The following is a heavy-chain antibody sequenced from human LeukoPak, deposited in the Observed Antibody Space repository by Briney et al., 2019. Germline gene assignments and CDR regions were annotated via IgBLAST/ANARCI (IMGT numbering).Heavy chain of an antibody. Sequence: SDTLSLTCTVSGASISGHYWSWIRQPPGKGLEWIGYFFDSGRTNNHPSLKSRVTISVDTSNNQFFLTLTSVTAADTAVYYWARDGTLNSFYYYMDVWGKGTTVTVSS. D-gene: IGHD1-26*01. CDR2: FFDSGRT. J-gene: IGHJ6*03. CDR3: ARDGTLNSFYYYMDV. CDR1: GASISGHY. V-gene: IGHV4-59*11.